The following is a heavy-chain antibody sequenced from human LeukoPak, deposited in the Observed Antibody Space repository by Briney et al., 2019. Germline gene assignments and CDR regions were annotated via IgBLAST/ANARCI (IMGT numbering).Heavy chain of an antibody. J-gene: IGHJ3*01. CDR3: AKGRWGLTINNFDL. Sequence: GGSLRLSCAVSGFTFSSYWMHWVRQVPGKGLVWVSRINSDGSSTNYADSVKGRFTISRDSSKNTLYLQMNSLGGEDTALYYCAKGRWGLTINNFDLWGQGTMVTVSS. D-gene: IGHD3/OR15-3a*01. CDR1: GFTFSSYW. V-gene: IGHV3-74*01. CDR2: INSDGSST.